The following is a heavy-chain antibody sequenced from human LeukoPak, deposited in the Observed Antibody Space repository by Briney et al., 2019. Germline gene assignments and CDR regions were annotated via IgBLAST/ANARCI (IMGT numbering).Heavy chain of an antibody. V-gene: IGHV4-34*01. CDR3: ARSRGWLQSHPLDY. CDR2: IHHSGST. D-gene: IGHD5-24*01. J-gene: IGHJ4*02. CDR1: GFTFSSYS. Sequence: GSLRLSCAASGFTFSSYSMNWVRQAPGKGLEWIGEIHHSGSTNYNPSLKSRVTISVDTSKIQFSLKLTSVTAADTAVYYCARSRGWLQSHPLDYWGQGTLVTVSS.